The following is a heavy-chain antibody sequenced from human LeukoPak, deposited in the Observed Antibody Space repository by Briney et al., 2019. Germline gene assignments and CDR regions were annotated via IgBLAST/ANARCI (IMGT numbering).Heavy chain of an antibody. CDR2: INPSGGST. Sequence: ASLTVSCKASGYTFSCYYMHFVRQAPGQGLPSIGFINPSGGSTSFAQKFQGRVTMTRVTFTSPVYVELSSLRSEDTAVYYCARGMIVVVPAADQYGGYRSSPRFDYWGQGTLVTVSS. J-gene: IGHJ4*02. CDR3: ARGMIVVVPAADQYGGYRSSPRFDY. D-gene: IGHD2-2*01. V-gene: IGHV1-46*01. CDR1: GYTFSCYY.